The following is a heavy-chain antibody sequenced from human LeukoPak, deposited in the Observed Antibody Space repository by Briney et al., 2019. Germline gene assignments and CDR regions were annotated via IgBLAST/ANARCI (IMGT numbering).Heavy chain of an antibody. V-gene: IGHV1-69*04. J-gene: IGHJ1*01. D-gene: IGHD3-22*01. CDR3: ARALNYYDSSGYLQH. CDR2: IIPILGIA. CDR1: GGTFSSYA. Sequence: GASVKVSCKASGGTFSSYAISWVRQAPGQGLEWMGRIIPILGIANYAQKFQGRVTITADKSTSTAYMELSSLRSEDTAVYYCARALNYYDSSGYLQHWGQGTLVTVSS.